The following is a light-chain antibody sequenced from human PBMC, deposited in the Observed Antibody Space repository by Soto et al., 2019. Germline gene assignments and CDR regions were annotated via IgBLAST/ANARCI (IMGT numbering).Light chain of an antibody. V-gene: IGKV1-5*01. CDR1: QYIANS. Sequence: DIQMPQSTSTLSASVGDRVTITCRASQYIANSLAWYQQKPGKAPKLLIYDVSTLESGVPSRFSGRGSGIEFTLTIRSLPPDEFATFYCQHYYAVSTFGGGTKGEV. J-gene: IGKJ4*01. CDR3: QHYYAVST. CDR2: DVS.